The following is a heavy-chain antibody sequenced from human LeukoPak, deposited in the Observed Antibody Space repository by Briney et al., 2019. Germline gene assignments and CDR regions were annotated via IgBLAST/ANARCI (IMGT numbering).Heavy chain of an antibody. D-gene: IGHD2-2*01. CDR2: ISSRNTYI. CDR3: ARGMYCSTTSCYLPDS. J-gene: IGHJ4*02. CDR1: GFTFSRFT. Sequence: GGSLRLSCAASGFTFSRFTMNWVRQAPGKGLEWVSSISSRNTYIYYADSVKGRFTISRDNGKNSFYLQMHSLGAEDTAVYYCARGMYCSTTSCYLPDSWGQGTLVTVSS. V-gene: IGHV3-21*01.